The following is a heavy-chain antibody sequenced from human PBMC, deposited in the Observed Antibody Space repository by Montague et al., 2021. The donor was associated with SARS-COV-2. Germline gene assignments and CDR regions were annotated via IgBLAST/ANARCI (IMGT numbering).Heavy chain of an antibody. J-gene: IGHJ4*02. D-gene: IGHD1-26*01. CDR1: GFGFSRYW. CDR2: INQDGGEK. CDR3: ARVKVGATIDY. V-gene: IGHV3-7*03. Sequence: SLRLSCAASGFGFSRYWMTWVRQAPGKGLEWMANINQDGGEKYYVDSVKGRFTVSRDNAKNSLYLQMNSLRDEDTAFYYCARVKVGATIDYWGQGTLVTVSS.